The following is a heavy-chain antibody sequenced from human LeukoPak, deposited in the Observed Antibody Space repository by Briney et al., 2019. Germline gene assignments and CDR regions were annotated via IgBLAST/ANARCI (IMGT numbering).Heavy chain of an antibody. CDR3: ARSPPRDTSGYHSPYFDY. Sequence: SETLSLTCSVSGGSLSSYYWSWIRQPPGKALGGFGFAFDIATTNYNPSLRSRVTVSEDTSRNQFSLTLSSVTAADTAVYYCARSPPRDTSGYHSPYFDYWGQGILVTVSS. J-gene: IGHJ4*02. CDR2: AFDIATT. CDR1: GGSLSSYY. V-gene: IGHV4-59*01. D-gene: IGHD3-22*01.